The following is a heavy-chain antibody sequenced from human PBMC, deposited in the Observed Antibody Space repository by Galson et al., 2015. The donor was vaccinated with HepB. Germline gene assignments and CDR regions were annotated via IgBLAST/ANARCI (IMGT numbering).Heavy chain of an antibody. J-gene: IGHJ6*03. CDR3: TRQDGDFFYYSMDV. CDR2: IRSKANTYAT. CDR1: GFTFSGSA. Sequence: SLRLSCAASGFTFSGSAMHWVRQASGKGLEWVGRIRSKANTYATTYTASVKGRFTISRDDSKNTAYLQMNSLRTEDTAVYYCTRQDGDFFYYSMDVWGKGTTVTVSS. V-gene: IGHV3-73*01.